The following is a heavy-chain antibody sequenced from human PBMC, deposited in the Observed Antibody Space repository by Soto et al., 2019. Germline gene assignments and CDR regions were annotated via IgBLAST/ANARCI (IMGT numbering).Heavy chain of an antibody. CDR1: GFTFSSNA. CDR3: ARGRKWLQLGYFDY. CDR2: INHIGNT. J-gene: IGHJ4*02. D-gene: IGHD5-12*01. V-gene: IGHV4-34*01. Sequence: VQLLESGGGLVQPGGSLRLSCAASGFTFSSNAMSWVRQAPGKGLEWIGEINHIGNTNYNPSLKSLATISIDTSKNRFSLKLSSVIAADTAVYYCARGRKWLQLGYFDYWGQGTLVTVSS.